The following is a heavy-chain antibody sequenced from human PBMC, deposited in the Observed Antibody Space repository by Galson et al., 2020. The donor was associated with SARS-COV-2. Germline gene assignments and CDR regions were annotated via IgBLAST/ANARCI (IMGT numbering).Heavy chain of an antibody. CDR1: GGTFSSYA. Sequence: SVTVSCKASGGTFSSYAISWVRQAPGHGLEWMGGIIPIFGTANYAQKFQGRVTITADESTSTAYMELSSLRSEDTAVYYCARVPEYCSSTSCSYYYYYYMDVWGKGTTVTVSS. J-gene: IGHJ6*03. V-gene: IGHV1-69*13. CDR3: ARVPEYCSSTSCSYYYYYYMDV. D-gene: IGHD2-2*01. CDR2: IIPIFGTA.